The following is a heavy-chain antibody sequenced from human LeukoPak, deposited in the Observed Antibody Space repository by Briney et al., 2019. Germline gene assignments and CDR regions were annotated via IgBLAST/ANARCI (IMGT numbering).Heavy chain of an antibody. CDR1: GYTFPGYY. CDR2: TNPNSGGT. CDR3: AREHSSSSGKVFDY. Sequence: ASVKVSCKASGYTFPGYYMHWVRQAPGQGLEWMGWTNPNSGGTNYAQKFQGRVTMTRDTSISTAYMELSRLRSDDTAVYYCAREHSSSSGKVFDYWGQGTLVTVSS. J-gene: IGHJ4*02. V-gene: IGHV1-2*02. D-gene: IGHD6-6*01.